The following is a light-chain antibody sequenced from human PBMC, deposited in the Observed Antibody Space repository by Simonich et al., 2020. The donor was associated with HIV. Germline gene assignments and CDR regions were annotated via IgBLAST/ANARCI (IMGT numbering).Light chain of an antibody. CDR1: QSVRSN. CDR2: GAS. J-gene: IGKJ2*01. V-gene: IGKV3-15*01. Sequence: EIVMTQSPSTLSVSPGERATLSCSASQSVRSNLAWYQQKPGQAPRLLIYGASTRATGTPSRFSGSGSGTDYTLTISSLQPEDFATYYCQQSYSTPYTFGQGTKLEIK. CDR3: QQSYSTPYT.